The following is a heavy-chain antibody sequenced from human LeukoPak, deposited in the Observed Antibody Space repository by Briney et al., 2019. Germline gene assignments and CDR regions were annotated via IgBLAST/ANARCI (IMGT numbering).Heavy chain of an antibody. CDR1: GYTFTSYG. Sequence: ASVKVSFKASGYTFTSYGISWVRQAPGQGLEWMGWISAYNGNTNYAQKLQGRVTMTTDTSTSTAYMELRSLRSDDTDVYYCARLDHGYCSSTSCYLTDYWGQGTLVTVSS. V-gene: IGHV1-18*01. J-gene: IGHJ4*02. D-gene: IGHD2-2*01. CDR2: ISAYNGNT. CDR3: ARLDHGYCSSTSCYLTDY.